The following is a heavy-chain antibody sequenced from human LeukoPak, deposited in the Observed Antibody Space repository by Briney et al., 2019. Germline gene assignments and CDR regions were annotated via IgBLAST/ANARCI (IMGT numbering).Heavy chain of an antibody. V-gene: IGHV6-1*01. D-gene: IGHD3-10*01. CDR1: GDSVSSNSAA. J-gene: IGHJ4*02. CDR3: ARSKRSYYYGSGSYNSFDY. Sequence: SQTPSLTCAISGDSVSSNSAAWNWIRQSPSRGLEWLGRTYYRSKWYNDYAVSVKSRITINPDTSKNQFSLQLNSVTPEDTAVYYCARSKRSYYYGSGSYNSFDYWGQGTLVTVSS. CDR2: TYYRSKWYN.